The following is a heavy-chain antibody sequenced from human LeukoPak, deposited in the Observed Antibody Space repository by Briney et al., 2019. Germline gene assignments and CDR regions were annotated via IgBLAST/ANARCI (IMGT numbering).Heavy chain of an antibody. Sequence: ASVTVSFTASGYTFTSYYMHWVRQAPGQGLEWMGIINPSGGSTSYAQKFQGRVTMTRDTATSTVYMELSSLRSEDTAVYYCARDRGYFDYGGQGTRVTVSS. V-gene: IGHV1-46*01. CDR3: ARDRGYFDY. J-gene: IGHJ4*02. CDR1: GYTFTSYY. CDR2: INPSGGST.